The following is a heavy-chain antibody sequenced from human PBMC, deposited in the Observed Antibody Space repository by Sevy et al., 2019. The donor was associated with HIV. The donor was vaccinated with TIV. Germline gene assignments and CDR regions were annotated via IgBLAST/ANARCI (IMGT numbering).Heavy chain of an antibody. D-gene: IGHD3-22*01. Sequence: ASVKVSCKASGGTFSSYAISWVRQAPGQGLEWMGGIIPIFGTANYAQKFQGRVTITADESTSTAYMELSSLRSEDTAVYYCARSGTMIVVVNYGMDVWGQWTTVTVSS. CDR2: IIPIFGTA. J-gene: IGHJ6*02. CDR3: ARSGTMIVVVNYGMDV. CDR1: GGTFSSYA. V-gene: IGHV1-69*13.